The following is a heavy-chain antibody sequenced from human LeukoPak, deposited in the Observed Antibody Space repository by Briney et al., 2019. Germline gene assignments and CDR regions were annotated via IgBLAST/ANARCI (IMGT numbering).Heavy chain of an antibody. CDR1: GFTFSSYS. Sequence: GGSLRLSCAASGFTFSSYSMNWVRQAPGKGLEWVSSISSSSSYIYYADSVKGRFTISRDNAKNSLYLQMNSLRAEDTAVYYCAREPPRYSYGSYYFDYWGQGTLVAVSS. D-gene: IGHD5-18*01. CDR2: ISSSSSYI. CDR3: AREPPRYSYGSYYFDY. J-gene: IGHJ4*02. V-gene: IGHV3-21*01.